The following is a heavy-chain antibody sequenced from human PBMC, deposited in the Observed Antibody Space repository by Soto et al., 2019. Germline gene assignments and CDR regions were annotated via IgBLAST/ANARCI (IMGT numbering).Heavy chain of an antibody. CDR3: ARGSSLAFEY. V-gene: IGHV1-46*01. CDR1: GYTFTDYY. Sequence: ASVKVSCKASGYTFTDYYMHWVRQAPGQGLEWMGLINPSGGSTTYLQKFQGRVTMTSDTSTSTVYMGLSSLRSEDTAVYYCARGSSLAFEYWGQGTQVTVSS. CDR2: INPSGGST. J-gene: IGHJ4*02.